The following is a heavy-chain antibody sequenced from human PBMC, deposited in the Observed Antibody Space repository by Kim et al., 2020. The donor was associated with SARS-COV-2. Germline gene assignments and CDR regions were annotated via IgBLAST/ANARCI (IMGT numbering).Heavy chain of an antibody. V-gene: IGHV3-11*05. D-gene: IGHD3-22*01. Sequence: GGSPRLSCAASGFTFSDYYMSWIRQAPGKGLEWVSYISSSSYTNYADSVKGRFTISRDNVKNSLYLQMNSLRAEDTAVYYCARDHSTYYYDSSGYYRALTPEYYYYGMDVWGQGTTVTVSS. CDR1: GFTFSDYY. J-gene: IGHJ6*02. CDR3: ARDHSTYYYDSSGYYRALTPEYYYYGMDV. CDR2: ISSSSYT.